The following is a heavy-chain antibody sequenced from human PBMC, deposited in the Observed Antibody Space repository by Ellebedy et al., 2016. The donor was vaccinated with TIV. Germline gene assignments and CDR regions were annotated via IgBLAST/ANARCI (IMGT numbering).Heavy chain of an antibody. CDR2: IWSDGSNK. D-gene: IGHD3-22*01. V-gene: IGHV3-33*01. J-gene: IGHJ3*02. CDR3: ARIDTGDYYDSSGYYYVGAFDI. Sequence: PGGSLRLSCAASGFTFSSYGMHLVRQAPGKGLAWVAVIWSDGSNKYYADSVKGRFTISRDNSKNTLYLQMNSLRAEDTAVYYCARIDTGDYYDSSGYYYVGAFDIWGQGTMVTVSS. CDR1: GFTFSSYG.